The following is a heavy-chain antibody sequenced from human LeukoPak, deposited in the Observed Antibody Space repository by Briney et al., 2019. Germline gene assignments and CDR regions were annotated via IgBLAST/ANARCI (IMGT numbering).Heavy chain of an antibody. D-gene: IGHD5-12*01. CDR1: GGTFSSYA. CDR3: ATTSGYDSHFQH. Sequence: ASVKVSCKASGGTFSSYAISWVRQAPGQGLEWMGGIIPIFGTANYAQKFQGRVTITTDESTSTAYMGLSSLRSEDTAAYYCATTSGYDSHFQHWGQGTLVTVSS. V-gene: IGHV1-69*05. J-gene: IGHJ1*01. CDR2: IIPIFGTA.